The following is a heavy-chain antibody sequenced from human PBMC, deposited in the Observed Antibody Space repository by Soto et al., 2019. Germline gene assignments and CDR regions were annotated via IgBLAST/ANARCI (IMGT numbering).Heavy chain of an antibody. CDR3: AKLEYDFWSGPSMYNWFDP. CDR2: ISGSGGST. V-gene: IGHV3-23*01. Sequence: GGSLRLSXAASGFTFSSYAMSWVRQAPGKGLEWVSAISGSGGSTYYADSVKGRFTISRDNSKNTLYLQMNSLRAEDTAVYYCAKLEYDFWSGPSMYNWFDPWGQGTLVTVSS. J-gene: IGHJ5*02. D-gene: IGHD3-3*01. CDR1: GFTFSSYA.